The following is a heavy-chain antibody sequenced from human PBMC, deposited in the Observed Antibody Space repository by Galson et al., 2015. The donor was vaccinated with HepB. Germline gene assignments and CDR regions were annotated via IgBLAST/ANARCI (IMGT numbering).Heavy chain of an antibody. CDR2: IKSKTDGETA. V-gene: IGHV3-15*01. CDR3: TTDRATVTTGFDY. Sequence: SLRLSCAASGFAFNKAWMSWVRQAPGKGLEWVGRIKSKTDGETADYAAPVKGRFTISRDDSENTLFLQMNTLQTDDTAVYHCTTDRATVTTGFDYWGQGTLVTVS. CDR1: GFAFNKAW. D-gene: IGHD4-17*01. J-gene: IGHJ4*02.